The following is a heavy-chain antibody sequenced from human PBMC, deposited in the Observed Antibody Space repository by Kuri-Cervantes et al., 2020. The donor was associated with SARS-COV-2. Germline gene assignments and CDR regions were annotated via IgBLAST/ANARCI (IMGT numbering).Heavy chain of an antibody. Sequence: ESLKISCAVYGGSFSGYYWSWIRQPPGKGLEWIGEINHSGSTNYNPSLKSRVTISVDTSKNQFSLKLSSVTAADTAVYYCARWQQQLVLYGMDVWGQGTTVTVSS. D-gene: IGHD6-13*01. CDR3: ARWQQQLVLYGMDV. J-gene: IGHJ6*02. CDR1: GGSFSGYY. V-gene: IGHV4-34*01. CDR2: INHSGST.